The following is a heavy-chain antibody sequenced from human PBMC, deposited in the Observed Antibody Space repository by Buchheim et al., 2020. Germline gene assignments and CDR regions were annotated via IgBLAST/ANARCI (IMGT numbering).Heavy chain of an antibody. Sequence: QVQLVESGGGLVKPGGSLRLSCAASGFTFSDYYMSWIRQAPGKGLEWVSYISSSGSTIYYADAVKGRFNISRDNAKNSLYLQMNSLRAEGTAVYYCGSALRVGGRYYYYGMDVWGQGTT. CDR3: GSALRVGGRYYYYGMDV. J-gene: IGHJ6*02. V-gene: IGHV3-11*01. D-gene: IGHD6-6*01. CDR2: ISSSGSTI. CDR1: GFTFSDYY.